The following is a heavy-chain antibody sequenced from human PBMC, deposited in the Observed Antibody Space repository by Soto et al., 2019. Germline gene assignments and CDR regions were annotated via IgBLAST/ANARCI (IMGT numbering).Heavy chain of an antibody. CDR1: GYTFPSYY. Sequence: ASVQVACKASGYTFPSYYVRWVRQAPGQGLEWMGIINPSGGSTSYAQKFQGRVTMTRDTSTSTVYMELSSLRSEDTAVYYCARVNPSPTFDYWGQGTLVTVSS. J-gene: IGHJ4*02. V-gene: IGHV1-46*01. CDR3: ARVNPSPTFDY. CDR2: INPSGGST.